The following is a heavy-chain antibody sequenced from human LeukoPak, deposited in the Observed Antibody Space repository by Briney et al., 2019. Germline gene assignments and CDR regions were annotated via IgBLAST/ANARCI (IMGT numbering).Heavy chain of an antibody. V-gene: IGHV4-4*02. J-gene: IGHJ3*02. CDR3: AREKNYYDSSGYYRDAFDI. CDR2: IYHSGST. Sequence: SETLSLTCAVSGGSISSSNWWGWVRQPPGKGLEWIGEIYHSGSTNYNPSLKSRVTISVDKSKNQFSLKLSSVTAADTAVYYCAREKNYYDSSGYYRDAFDIWGQGTMVTVSS. D-gene: IGHD3-22*01. CDR1: GGSISSSNW.